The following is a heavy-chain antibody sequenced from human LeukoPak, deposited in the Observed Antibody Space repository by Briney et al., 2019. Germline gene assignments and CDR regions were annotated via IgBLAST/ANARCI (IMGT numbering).Heavy chain of an antibody. D-gene: IGHD6-19*01. V-gene: IGHV4-59*01. J-gene: IGHJ6*03. CDR2: FYYSRGT. CDR1: GDSITSFY. CDR3: ARAISAWSYFYYMDV. Sequence: SETLSLTCTVSGDSITSFYWSWIRQSPGKGLEWIGYFYYSRGTTYNPSLRSRATISADKSQNQFSLKLRSVTAADTAVYYCARAISAWSYFYYMDVWGKGTTVTVSS.